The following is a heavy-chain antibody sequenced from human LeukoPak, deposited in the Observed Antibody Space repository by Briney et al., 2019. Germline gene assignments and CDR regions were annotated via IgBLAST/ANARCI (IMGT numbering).Heavy chain of an antibody. Sequence: GGSLRLSCAASGFTFSSYEMNWVRQAPGKGLEWVSYISSSGSTIYYADSVKGRFTISRDNAKNSLYLQMNSLRAEDTAVYYCARAAGIAARVLDYWGQGTLATVSS. CDR3: ARAAGIAARVLDY. CDR2: ISSSGSTI. CDR1: GFTFSSYE. V-gene: IGHV3-48*03. D-gene: IGHD6-13*01. J-gene: IGHJ4*02.